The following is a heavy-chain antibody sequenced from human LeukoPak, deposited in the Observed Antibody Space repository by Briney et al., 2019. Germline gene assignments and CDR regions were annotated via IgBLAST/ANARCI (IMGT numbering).Heavy chain of an antibody. CDR2: INHSGST. Sequence: SETLSLTSAVYGGSFSGYYWSWIRQPPGKGLEWIGEINHSGSTNYNPSLKSRVTISVDTSKNQFSLKLSSVTAADTAVYYCARGLNWGSNWFDPWGQGTLVTVSS. CDR1: GGSFSGYY. D-gene: IGHD7-27*01. V-gene: IGHV4-34*01. J-gene: IGHJ5*02. CDR3: ARGLNWGSNWFDP.